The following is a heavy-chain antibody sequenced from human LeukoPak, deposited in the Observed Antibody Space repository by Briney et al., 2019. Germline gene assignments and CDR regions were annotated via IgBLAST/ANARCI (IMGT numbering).Heavy chain of an antibody. Sequence: SETLSLTCTVSGGSISSYYWSWIRQPPGKGLEWIGYIYYSGSTNYNPSLKSRVTISVDTSKNQFSLKLSSVTAADTAVYYCARDDSVDAFDTWGQGTMVTVSS. CDR1: GGSISSYY. D-gene: IGHD2-21*01. CDR3: ARDDSVDAFDT. CDR2: IYYSGST. J-gene: IGHJ3*02. V-gene: IGHV4-59*01.